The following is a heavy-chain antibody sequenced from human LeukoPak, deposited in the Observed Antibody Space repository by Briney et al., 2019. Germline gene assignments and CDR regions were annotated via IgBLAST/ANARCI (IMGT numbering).Heavy chain of an antibody. CDR2: IYTSGST. Sequence: SQTLSLTCTVSGGSISSGSYYWSWIRQPAGKGLEWIGRIYTSGSTNYNPSLKSRVTISVDTSKNQFSLKLSSVTAADTAVYYCARDQTYYYDSSGYYFDYWGPGTLVTVSS. J-gene: IGHJ4*02. V-gene: IGHV4-61*02. CDR3: ARDQTYYYDSSGYYFDY. D-gene: IGHD3-22*01. CDR1: GGSISSGSYY.